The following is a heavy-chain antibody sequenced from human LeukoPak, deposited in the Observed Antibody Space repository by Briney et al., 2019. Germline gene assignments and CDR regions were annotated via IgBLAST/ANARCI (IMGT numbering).Heavy chain of an antibody. V-gene: IGHV1-18*01. CDR3: ARDGGPYYDSSGYYESRAFDI. CDR2: ISAYNGNT. J-gene: IGHJ3*02. D-gene: IGHD3-22*01. Sequence: ASVKVSCKASGHTFTSYGISWVRQAPGQGLEWMGWISAYNGNTNYAQKLQGRVTMTTDTSTSTAYMELRSLRSDDTAVYYCARDGGPYYDSSGYYESRAFDIWGQGTMVTVSS. CDR1: GHTFTSYG.